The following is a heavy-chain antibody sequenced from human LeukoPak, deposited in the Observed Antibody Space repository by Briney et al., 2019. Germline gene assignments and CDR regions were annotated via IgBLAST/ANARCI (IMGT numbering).Heavy chain of an antibody. CDR3: ARVREQYYYYYYMDV. J-gene: IGHJ6*03. Sequence: GGSLRLSCAASGFTVSSNYLSWVRQAPGKGREWVSVLYSGGSTYYADAVKGRFTISRDNSKNTLYPQMNSLRAEDTAVYYCARVREQYYYYYYMDVWGKGTTVTVSS. CDR2: LYSGGST. V-gene: IGHV3-53*01. CDR1: GFTVSSNY. D-gene: IGHD1-26*01.